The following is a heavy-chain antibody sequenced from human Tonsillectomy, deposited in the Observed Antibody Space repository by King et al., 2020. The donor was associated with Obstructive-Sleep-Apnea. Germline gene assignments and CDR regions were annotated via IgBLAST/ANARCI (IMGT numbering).Heavy chain of an antibody. Sequence: EVQLVESGGGLVKPGGSLRLSCAASGFTFSKYSMNWDRQATGKGLEWVSSISSSSSYIYYADSVKGRFTISRDNAKNSLYLQMNSLRAEDTAVYYCARGDYDVLTGYYNVEPYYYYFGMDVWGQGTTVTVSS. CDR2: ISSSSSYI. V-gene: IGHV3-21*01. D-gene: IGHD3-9*01. CDR1: GFTFSKYS. J-gene: IGHJ6*02. CDR3: ARGDYDVLTGYYNVEPYYYYFGMDV.